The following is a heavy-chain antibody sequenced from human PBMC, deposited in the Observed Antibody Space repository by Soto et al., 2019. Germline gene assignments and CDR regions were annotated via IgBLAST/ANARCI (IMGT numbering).Heavy chain of an antibody. J-gene: IGHJ6*02. V-gene: IGHV1-69*06. CDR1: GDTFSSYA. Sequence: SVKVSCKASGDTFSSYAISWVRQAPGQGXEWMGGIIPIFGTANYAQKFQGRVTITADKSTSTAYMELSSLRSEDTAVYYCACSRDCSSTSCYEPLDYDYYGMAVWGQGTTVTVSS. D-gene: IGHD2-2*01. CDR2: IIPIFGTA. CDR3: ACSRDCSSTSCYEPLDYDYYGMAV.